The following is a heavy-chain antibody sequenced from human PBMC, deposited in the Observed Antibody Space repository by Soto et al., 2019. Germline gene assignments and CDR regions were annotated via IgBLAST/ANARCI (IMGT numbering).Heavy chain of an antibody. CDR1: GFTLSSDS. J-gene: IGHJ4*02. Sequence: GGSRRLSWAASGFTLSSDSMEWVRQAPGKGLEWVSYISSRSSNIYHADSVKGTFTISRDNAKNSLYLQKNSLRDADTDVYYCARDVRRNSFDYWGQGTLVTVSS. V-gene: IGHV3-48*02. CDR2: ISSRSSNI. CDR3: ARDVRRNSFDY.